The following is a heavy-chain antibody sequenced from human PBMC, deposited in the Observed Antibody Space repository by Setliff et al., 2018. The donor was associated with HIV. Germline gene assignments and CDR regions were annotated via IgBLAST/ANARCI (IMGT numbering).Heavy chain of an antibody. Sequence: ETLSLTCTVSGGSISSYYWSWIRQPPGKGLEWIGYIYTSGSTNYNPSLKSRVTISVDTSKNQFSLKLSSVTAADTAVYYCARGYGAAGGGYWGQGTLVTVSS. V-gene: IGHV4-4*08. CDR3: ARGYGAAGGGY. D-gene: IGHD6-25*01. CDR1: GGSISSYY. CDR2: IYTSGST. J-gene: IGHJ4*02.